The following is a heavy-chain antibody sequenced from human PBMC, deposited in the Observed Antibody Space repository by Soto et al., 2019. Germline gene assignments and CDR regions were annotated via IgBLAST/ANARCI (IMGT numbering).Heavy chain of an antibody. J-gene: IGHJ6*02. V-gene: IGHV3-15*07. CDR1: GFTFSNAW. Sequence: PGGSLRLSCAASGFTFSNAWMNWVRQAPGKGLEWVGRIKSKTDGGTTDYAAPVKGRFTISRDDSKNTLYLQMNSLKTEDTAVYYCTTASQYYYDSSSYYDGMDVWGQGTTVTVSS. CDR2: IKSKTDGGTT. D-gene: IGHD3-22*01. CDR3: TTASQYYYDSSSYYDGMDV.